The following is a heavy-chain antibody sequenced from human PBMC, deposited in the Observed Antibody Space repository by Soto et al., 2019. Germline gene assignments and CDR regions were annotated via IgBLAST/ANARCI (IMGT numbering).Heavy chain of an antibody. V-gene: IGHV4-30-4*01. D-gene: IGHD6-6*01. Sequence: SETLSLTCTVSGGSISSGDYYWSWIRQPPGKGLEWIGYIYYGGSTYYNPSLKSRVTISVDTSKNQFSLKLNSVTAADTAVYYCARDRRPFNYSSSKCGMDVSGQGTTVTVSS. CDR1: GGSISSGDYY. J-gene: IGHJ6*02. CDR2: IYYGGST. CDR3: ARDRRPFNYSSSKCGMDV.